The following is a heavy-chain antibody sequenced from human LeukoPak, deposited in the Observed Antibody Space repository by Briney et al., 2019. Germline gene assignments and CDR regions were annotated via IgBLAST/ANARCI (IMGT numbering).Heavy chain of an antibody. CDR1: GFTFSSYA. J-gene: IGHJ4*02. CDR3: AKPAHDYGDYEPSGAFDY. V-gene: IGHV3-23*01. D-gene: IGHD4-17*01. CDR2: ISGSGGST. Sequence: GGSLRLSCAASGFTFSSYAMSWVRQAPGKGLEWVSAISGSGGSTYYADSVKGRFTISRDNSKNTLYLQMNSLTAEDTAVYYCAKPAHDYGDYEPSGAFDYWGQGTLVTVSS.